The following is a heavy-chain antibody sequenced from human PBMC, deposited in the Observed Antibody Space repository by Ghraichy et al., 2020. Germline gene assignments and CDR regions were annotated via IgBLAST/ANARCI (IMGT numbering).Heavy chain of an antibody. Sequence: LSLTCAGPGFSFSAYAMSWVRQAPGKGLEWVSTISGSGQTTYYGDSVKGRFTISRVNSKNTLYLQMDSLRAEDTAVYLCARQRDVWSGYYIDYWGQGTLVTVSA. D-gene: IGHD3-3*01. CDR2: ISGSGQTT. CDR1: GFSFSAYA. CDR3: ARQRDVWSGYYIDY. V-gene: IGHV3-23*01. J-gene: IGHJ4*02.